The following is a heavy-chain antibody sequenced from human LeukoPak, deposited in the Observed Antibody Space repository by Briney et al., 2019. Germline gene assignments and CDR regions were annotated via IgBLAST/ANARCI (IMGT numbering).Heavy chain of an antibody. CDR3: FLGIAAANPDMEY. Sequence: ASVKVSCKASGYTFTSYDINWVRQATGQGLEWMGWMNPNSGNTGYAQKFQGRVTMTRNTSISTAYMELSSLRSEDTAMYYCFLGIAAANPDMEYWGQGTLVTVSS. D-gene: IGHD6-13*01. J-gene: IGHJ4*02. V-gene: IGHV1-8*01. CDR2: MNPNSGNT. CDR1: GYTFTSYD.